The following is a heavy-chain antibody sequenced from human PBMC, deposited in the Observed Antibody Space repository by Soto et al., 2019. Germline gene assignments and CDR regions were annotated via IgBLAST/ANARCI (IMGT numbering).Heavy chain of an antibody. CDR2: IKQDGSEK. CDR3: ARDQRWRRGSSAAKDAFDI. V-gene: IGHV3-7*01. J-gene: IGHJ3*02. Sequence: ESGGGLVQPGGSLRLSCAASGFTFSSYWMSWVRQAPGKGLEWVANIKQDGSEKYYVDSVKGRFTISRDNAKNSLFLQMSSLRAEDTAVYYCARDQRWRRGSSAAKDAFDIWGQGTMVTVSS. D-gene: IGHD2-2*01. CDR1: GFTFSSYW.